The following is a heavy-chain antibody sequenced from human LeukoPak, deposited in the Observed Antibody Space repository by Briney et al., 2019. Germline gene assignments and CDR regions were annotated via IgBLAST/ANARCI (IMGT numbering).Heavy chain of an antibody. J-gene: IGHJ4*02. V-gene: IGHV1-24*01. CDR3: ATGFRERRLLPVYGYFFDF. CDR2: FDPEANGP. Sequence: GASGKVSCKISGHCLTEVSMHWVRQRPGKGLECRGSFDPEANGPIYAEELQGRVTMTEDTARDTAYMELSSLTSEDTAVYYCATGFRERRLLPVYGYFFDFWGQGPLVTVSS. D-gene: IGHD3-10*01. CDR1: GHCLTEVS.